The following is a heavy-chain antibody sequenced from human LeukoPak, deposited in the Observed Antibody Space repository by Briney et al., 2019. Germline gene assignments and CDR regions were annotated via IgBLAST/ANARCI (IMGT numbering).Heavy chain of an antibody. CDR3: ARFYGYCSSTSCYVLAGDDY. Sequence: GASVKVSCKASGYTFTGYYMYWVRQAPGQGLEWMGWINPNSGGTNYAQKFQGRVTMTRDTSISTAYMELSRLRSDDTAVYYCARFYGYCSSTSCYVLAGDDYWGQGTLVTVSS. CDR2: INPNSGGT. D-gene: IGHD2-2*01. V-gene: IGHV1-2*02. CDR1: GYTFTGYY. J-gene: IGHJ4*02.